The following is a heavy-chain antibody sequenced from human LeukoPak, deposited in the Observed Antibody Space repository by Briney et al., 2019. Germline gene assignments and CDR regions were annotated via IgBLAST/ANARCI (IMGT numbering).Heavy chain of an antibody. CDR1: GFTFSSYS. CDR2: ISSSSSYI. D-gene: IGHD5-18*01. Sequence: GGSLRLSCAASGFTFSSYSMNWVRQAPGKGLEWVSSISSSSSYIYYADSVKGRFTISRDNAKNSLYLQMNSLRAEDTAVYYCARDQERGYSYGYLIWGQGTLVTVSS. CDR3: ARDQERGYSYGYLI. J-gene: IGHJ4*02. V-gene: IGHV3-21*01.